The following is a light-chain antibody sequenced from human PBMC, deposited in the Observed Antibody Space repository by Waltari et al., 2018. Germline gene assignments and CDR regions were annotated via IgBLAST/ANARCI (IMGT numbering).Light chain of an antibody. CDR2: DVT. Sequence: AALTQPRSVSGSPGPSVTISCTGTSTDVGGYHYVSWYQHHPGEVPKLMIYDVTQRPSGVPDRFSGSKSGNTASLTISGLQADDEADYYCSSYGGTYFVFGGGTRLTVL. CDR1: STDVGGYHY. J-gene: IGLJ2*01. V-gene: IGLV2-11*01. CDR3: SSYGGTYFV.